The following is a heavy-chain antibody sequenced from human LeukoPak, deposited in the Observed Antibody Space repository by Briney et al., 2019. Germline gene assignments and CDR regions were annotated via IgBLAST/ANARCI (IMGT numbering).Heavy chain of an antibody. Sequence: GGSLRLSCAASGFTFSSYGMHWVRQAPGKGLEWVGRIKSKTDGGTTDYAAPVKGRFTISRDDSKNTLYLQMNSLKTEDTAVYYCSRLVSWDYWGQGTLVTVSS. CDR3: SRLVSWDY. J-gene: IGHJ4*02. V-gene: IGHV3-15*01. D-gene: IGHD6-19*01. CDR1: GFTFSSYG. CDR2: IKSKTDGGTT.